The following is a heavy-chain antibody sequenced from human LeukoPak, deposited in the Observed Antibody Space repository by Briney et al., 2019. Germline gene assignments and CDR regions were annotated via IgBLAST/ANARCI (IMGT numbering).Heavy chain of an antibody. V-gene: IGHV4-39*07. J-gene: IGHJ6*02. CDR3: ARVGYFDWLPPSVTGMDV. Sequence: KASETLSLTCTVSGDSISSSSYYWGWLRQPPGKGLEWIGEINHSGSTNYNPSHKSRVTISVDTSKNQFSLKLSSVTAADTAVYYCARVGYFDWLPPSVTGMDVWGQGTTVTVSS. CDR2: INHSGST. CDR1: GDSISSSSYY. D-gene: IGHD3-9*01.